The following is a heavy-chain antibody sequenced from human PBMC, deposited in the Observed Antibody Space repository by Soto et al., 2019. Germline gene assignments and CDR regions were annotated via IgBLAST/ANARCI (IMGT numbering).Heavy chain of an antibody. J-gene: IGHJ6*02. CDR1: GYTFTSYG. CDR3: ASGLSYYYYYGMDV. Sequence: GASVKVSCKASGYTFTSYGISWVRQAPGQGLEWMGWISAYNGNTNYAQKLQGRVTMTTDTSTSTAYMELRSLRSDDTAVYYCASGLSYYYYYGMDVWGQGTTVTVSS. CDR2: ISAYNGNT. V-gene: IGHV1-18*01.